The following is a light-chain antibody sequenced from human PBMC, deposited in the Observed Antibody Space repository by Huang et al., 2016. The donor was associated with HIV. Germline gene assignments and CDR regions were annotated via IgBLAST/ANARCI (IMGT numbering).Light chain of an antibody. CDR1: QSVREY. CDR2: EAS. CDR3: QERGNWPRFS. J-gene: IGKJ3*01. Sequence: EIVLTQSPATLSLSPGERATLSCRASQSVREYLAWYQHKPGQAPRLLIYEASQRATGIPDRFSGSGSGTDFTLTISSLEPEDFAVYYCQERGNWPRFSFGPWTKVDIK. V-gene: IGKV3-11*01.